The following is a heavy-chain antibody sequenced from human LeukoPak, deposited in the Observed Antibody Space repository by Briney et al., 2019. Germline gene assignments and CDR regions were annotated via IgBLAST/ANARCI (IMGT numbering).Heavy chain of an antibody. D-gene: IGHD1-26*01. CDR1: GFTFRSYW. CDR2: ISPDGTGT. J-gene: IGHJ4*02. V-gene: IGHV3-74*01. CDR3: ATVGMGATIGY. Sequence: GGSLRLSCAASGFTFRSYWMHWVRQAPGKGLVWVSRISPDGTGTNYADSVKGRFTISRDNAKNTLYLQMNGLRVEDTAVYYCATVGMGATIGYWGQGTLVTVSS.